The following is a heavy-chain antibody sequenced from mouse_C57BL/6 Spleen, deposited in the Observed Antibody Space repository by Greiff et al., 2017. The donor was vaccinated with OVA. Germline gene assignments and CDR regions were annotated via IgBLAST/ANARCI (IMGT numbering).Heavy chain of an antibody. Sequence: EVKLMESGEGLVKPGGSLKLSCAASGFTFSSYAMSWVRQTPEKRLEWVAYISSGGDYIYYADTVKGRFTLSRDNARNTLYLQMSSLKSEDTAMYYCTRPLMITTDYYAMDYWGQGTSVTVSS. CDR3: TRPLMITTDYYAMDY. D-gene: IGHD2-4*01. CDR1: GFTFSSYA. V-gene: IGHV5-9-1*02. J-gene: IGHJ4*01. CDR2: ISSGGDYI.